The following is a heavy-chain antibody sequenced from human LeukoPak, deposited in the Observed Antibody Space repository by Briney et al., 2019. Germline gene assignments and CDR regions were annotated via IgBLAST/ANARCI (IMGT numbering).Heavy chain of an antibody. CDR3: ARNLDTAMSPFDY. V-gene: IGHV4-59*01. CDR2: IYYSGST. J-gene: IGHJ4*02. Sequence: SETLSLTCTVSGDSISSYYWSWIRQPPGKGLEWIGYIYYSGSTNYNPSLKSRVTISVDTSKNQFSLKLSSVTAADTAVYYCARNLDTAMSPFDYWGQGTLVPVSS. CDR1: GDSISSYY. D-gene: IGHD5-18*01.